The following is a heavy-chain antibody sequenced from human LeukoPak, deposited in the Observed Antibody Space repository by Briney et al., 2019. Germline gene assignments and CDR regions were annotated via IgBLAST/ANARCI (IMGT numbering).Heavy chain of an antibody. CDR3: ASDTRYYDFWSGYYITGEPNWFDP. CDR1: GGTFSSYA. D-gene: IGHD3-3*01. V-gene: IGHV1-69*06. J-gene: IGHJ5*02. Sequence: SVKVSCKASGGTFSSYAISWVRQAPGQGLEWMGRIIPIFGTANYAQKFQGRVTITADKSTSTAYMGLSSLRSEDTAVYYCASDTRYYDFWSGYYITGEPNWFDPWGQGTLVTVSS. CDR2: IIPIFGTA.